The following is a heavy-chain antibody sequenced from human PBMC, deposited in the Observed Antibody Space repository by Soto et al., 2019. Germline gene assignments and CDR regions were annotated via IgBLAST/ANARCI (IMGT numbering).Heavy chain of an antibody. CDR2: SYYSGST. V-gene: IGHV4-59*01. J-gene: IGHJ2*01. CDR3: ARDGIRGGGYYVPWYFDL. D-gene: IGHD1-26*01. CDR1: GGSISSYY. Sequence: QVQLQESGPGLVKPSETLSLTCTVSGGSISSYYWSWIRQPPGKGLEWIGYSYYSGSTNYNPSLKRRVTISVDTSKNQFSLKLRSVTAADTAVYYCARDGIRGGGYYVPWYFDLWGRGTLVTVSS.